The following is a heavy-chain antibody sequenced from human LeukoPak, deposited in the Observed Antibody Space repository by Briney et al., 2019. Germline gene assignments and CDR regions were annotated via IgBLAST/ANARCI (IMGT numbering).Heavy chain of an antibody. Sequence: GGSLRLSCAASGFTFSSYSMNWVRQAPGKGLEWVSSISSSSSYIYYADSVKGRFTISRDNAKNSLYLQMNSLRAEDTAVYYCAREGNYDLWSGYYQYWGQGTLVTVSS. CDR1: GFTFSSYS. V-gene: IGHV3-21*01. CDR3: AREGNYDLWSGYYQY. CDR2: ISSSSSYI. J-gene: IGHJ4*02. D-gene: IGHD3-3*01.